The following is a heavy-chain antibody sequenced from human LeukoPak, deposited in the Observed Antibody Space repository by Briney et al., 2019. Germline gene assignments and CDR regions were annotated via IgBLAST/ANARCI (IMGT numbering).Heavy chain of an antibody. Sequence: ASVKVSCKASGYTFTNYDINWVRQAAGQGLEWMGWMNPNSGNTRYAQKLQGRVTLTSNTSLSTAYMELSSLRSEDTAVYYCARAAVGVLRFLEWLSPVLVDWFDPWGQGTLVTVSS. D-gene: IGHD3-3*01. CDR3: ARAAVGVLRFLEWLSPVLVDWFDP. J-gene: IGHJ5*02. V-gene: IGHV1-8*01. CDR2: MNPNSGNT. CDR1: GYTFTNYD.